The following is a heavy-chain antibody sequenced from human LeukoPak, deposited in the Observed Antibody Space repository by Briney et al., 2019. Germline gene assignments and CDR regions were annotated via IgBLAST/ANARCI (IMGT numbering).Heavy chain of an antibody. D-gene: IGHD1-26*01. CDR2: IYYSGST. CDR3: ARGIVGAMPWPNWFDP. Sequence: YPSETLSLTCTVSGGSISSGSYYWSWLRQPPGKGLAWNGYIYYSGSTNYNPSLKSRVTISVDTSKNQCSLKLSSVTAADTAVYYCARGIVGAMPWPNWFDPCGQGTLVTVSS. V-gene: IGHV4-61*01. J-gene: IGHJ5*02. CDR1: GGSISSGSYY.